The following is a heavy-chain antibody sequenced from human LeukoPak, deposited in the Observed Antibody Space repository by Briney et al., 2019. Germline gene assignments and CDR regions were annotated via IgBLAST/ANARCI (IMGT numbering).Heavy chain of an antibody. CDR2: IYPGDSDT. Sequence: GESLKISCQGSGYTFTSYWIAWVRQMPGKGLEWMGIIYPGDSDTRYNPSFQGQVTISVDKSISTAYLQWSSLKASDTAMYYCARHGSSTSWDYYYYGMDVWGQGTTVTVSS. CDR3: ARHGSSTSWDYYYYGMDV. CDR1: GYTFTSYW. J-gene: IGHJ6*02. V-gene: IGHV5-51*01. D-gene: IGHD2-2*01.